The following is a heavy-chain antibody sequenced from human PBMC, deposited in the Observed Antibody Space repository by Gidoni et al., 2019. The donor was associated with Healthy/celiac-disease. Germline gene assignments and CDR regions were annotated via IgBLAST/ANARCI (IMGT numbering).Heavy chain of an antibody. Sequence: QVPLVEFGGGVVQPGRSLRLSCAPARFTFSSYGMHWVRQAPGQGLEWVEVISYDGSNKYYTDSVKGRFTISRDNSKNTLYLQMNSLRAEDTAVYYCAKDLSFTYYDSSGYPLGYWGQGTLVTVSS. CDR3: AKDLSFTYYDSSGYPLGY. CDR2: ISYDGSNK. CDR1: RFTFSSYG. J-gene: IGHJ4*02. D-gene: IGHD3-22*01. V-gene: IGHV3-30*18.